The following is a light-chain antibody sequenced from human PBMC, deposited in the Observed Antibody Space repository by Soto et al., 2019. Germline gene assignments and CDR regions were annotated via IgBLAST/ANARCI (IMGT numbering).Light chain of an antibody. J-gene: IGKJ3*01. V-gene: IGKV3-11*01. CDR1: KSACQY. Sequence: EIVLTQSPATLSLSPGERATLSCRAIKSACQYLAWYQQKPGQAPRLLIYDASNRATGIPARFSGSGSGTDFTLTISSLEPEDFAVYYCQQRSNWPPTFGPGTKVDIK. CDR2: DAS. CDR3: QQRSNWPPT.